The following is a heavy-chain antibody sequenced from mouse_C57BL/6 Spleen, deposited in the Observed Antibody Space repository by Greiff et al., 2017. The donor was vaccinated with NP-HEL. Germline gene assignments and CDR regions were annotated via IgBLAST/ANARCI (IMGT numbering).Heavy chain of an antibody. D-gene: IGHD2-1*01. J-gene: IGHJ2*01. CDR1: GYTFTSYW. CDR2: IDPSDSYT. CDR3: ARRGYYGNYGDY. Sequence: VKLQQPGAELVMPGASVKLSCKASGYTFTSYWMHWVKQRPGQGLEWIGEIDPSDSYTNYNQKFKGKSTLTVDKSSSTAYMQLSSLTSEDSAVYYCARRGYYGNYGDYWGQGTTLTVSS. V-gene: IGHV1-69*01.